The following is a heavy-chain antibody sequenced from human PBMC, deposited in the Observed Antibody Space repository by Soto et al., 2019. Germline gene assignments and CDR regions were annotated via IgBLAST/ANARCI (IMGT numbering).Heavy chain of an antibody. Sequence: SETLSLTGAVYGGSFSGYYWSWIRQPPGKGLEWIGEINHSGSTNYNPSLKSRVTISVDTSKNQFSLKLSSVTAADTAVYYCARAPGIAAAANDYWGQGTLVTVSS. V-gene: IGHV4-34*01. CDR1: GGSFSGYY. CDR3: ARAPGIAAAANDY. CDR2: INHSGST. D-gene: IGHD6-13*01. J-gene: IGHJ4*02.